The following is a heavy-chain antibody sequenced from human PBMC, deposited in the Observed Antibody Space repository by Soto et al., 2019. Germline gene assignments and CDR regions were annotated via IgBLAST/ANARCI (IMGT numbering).Heavy chain of an antibody. D-gene: IGHD1-1*01. CDR2: IDSRSSPT. V-gene: IGHV3-48*01. Sequence: GGSLRLSCVASGFSFSSYSMNWVRQAPGKGLEWLSYIDSRSSPTYYADSVKGRFTISRANAKNSVFLEMNSLRAEDTAVYYCVRAADKGPASHHMENEDYWGPTSVITVSS. J-gene: IGHJ4*02. CDR1: GFSFSSYS. CDR3: VRAADKGPASHHMENEDY.